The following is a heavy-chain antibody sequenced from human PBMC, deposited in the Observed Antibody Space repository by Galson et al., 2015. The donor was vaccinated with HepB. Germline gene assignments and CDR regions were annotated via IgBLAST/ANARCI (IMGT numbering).Heavy chain of an antibody. D-gene: IGHD3-10*01. CDR1: GFTFSSYG. J-gene: IGHJ4*02. V-gene: IGHV3-33*08. CDR2: IWYDGSNK. Sequence: SLRLSCAASGFTFSSYGMHWVRQAPGKGLEWVAVIWYDGSNKYYADSVKGRFTISRDNPKNTLYLQMNSLRAEDTAVYYCARGFRGGYYGSGSYFDYWGQGTLVTVSS. CDR3: ARGFRGGYYGSGSYFDY.